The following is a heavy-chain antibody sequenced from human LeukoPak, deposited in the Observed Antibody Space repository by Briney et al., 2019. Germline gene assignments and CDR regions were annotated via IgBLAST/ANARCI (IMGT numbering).Heavy chain of an antibody. CDR3: ARDAAGIAAAGSLNWFDP. D-gene: IGHD6-13*01. Sequence: GGSLRLSCAASGFTLSDHYMDWVRQAPGKGLEWVANIKQDGSEKYYVDSVKGRFTISRDNAKNSLYLQMNSLRAEDTAVYYCARDAAGIAAAGSLNWFDPWGQGTLVTVSS. J-gene: IGHJ5*02. CDR2: IKQDGSEK. V-gene: IGHV3-7*01. CDR1: GFTLSDHY.